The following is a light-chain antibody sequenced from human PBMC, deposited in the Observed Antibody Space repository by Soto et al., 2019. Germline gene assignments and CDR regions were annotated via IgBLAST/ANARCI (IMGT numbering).Light chain of an antibody. J-gene: IGKJ1*01. CDR1: QSIGDS. V-gene: IGKV1-5*01. CDR3: QQYENYWT. Sequence: DIQMTQSPSTLSASVGDRVTITCRASQSIGDSLAWYQQKPGKAPYLLIYDASNLESGVPSRFSGSGSGTEFTLTISNLQPDDIATYYCQQYENYWTFGQGTKVDIK. CDR2: DAS.